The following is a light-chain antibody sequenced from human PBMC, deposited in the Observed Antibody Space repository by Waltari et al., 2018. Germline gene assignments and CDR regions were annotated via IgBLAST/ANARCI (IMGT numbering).Light chain of an antibody. CDR2: DDS. V-gene: IGLV1-40*01. Sequence: QSVLTQPPSVSGAPGQRVTISGPGSTANVGATDATYWYQQLPGEAPKLLIHDDSSRPSGVPDRFSGSKSGTSAYLAITGLQAEDEADYYCQSYDGSLTGWVFGGGTNLAVL. CDR3: QSYDGSLTGWV. J-gene: IGLJ3*02. CDR1: TANVGATDA.